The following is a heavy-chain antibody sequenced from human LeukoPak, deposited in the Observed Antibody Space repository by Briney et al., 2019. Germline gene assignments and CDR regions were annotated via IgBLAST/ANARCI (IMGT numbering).Heavy chain of an antibody. J-gene: IGHJ6*02. Sequence: PGGSLRLSCAASGFTFSSYSMNWVRQAPGKGLEWVSSISSSDTYIYHADSVKGRFTISRDNAKNSLYLQMNSLRAEDTAVYYCARDLAAAGVEYGMDVWDQGTTVTVSS. V-gene: IGHV3-21*01. CDR1: GFTFSSYS. CDR2: ISSSDTYI. D-gene: IGHD6-13*01. CDR3: ARDLAAAGVEYGMDV.